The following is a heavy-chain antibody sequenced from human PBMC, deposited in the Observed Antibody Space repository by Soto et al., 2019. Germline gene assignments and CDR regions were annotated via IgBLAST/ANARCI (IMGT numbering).Heavy chain of an antibody. CDR3: ARGAALIDY. Sequence: QVQLVESGGGLVKPGGSLRLSCAASGFTFSDFYMSWVRQAPGKGLEWISYIVTSRSYTNSDYADSVKGRFTISRDNAKNSLYLQMNSLRVEDTAVYYCARGAALIDYWGQGTVVTVSA. CDR1: GFTFSDFY. CDR2: IVTSRSYT. V-gene: IGHV3-11*05. J-gene: IGHJ4*02. D-gene: IGHD3-10*01.